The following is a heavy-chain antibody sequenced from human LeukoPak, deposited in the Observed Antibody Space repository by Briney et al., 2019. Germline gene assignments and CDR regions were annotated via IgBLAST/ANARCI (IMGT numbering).Heavy chain of an antibody. D-gene: IGHD1/OR15-1a*01. CDR2: ISWNSGSI. CDR1: GFTFDDYA. Sequence: GGSLRLSCAASGFTFDDYAMHWVRQAPGKGLEWVSGISWNSGSIGYADSVKGRFTISRDNAKNSLYLQMNSLRAEDTALYYCAKDMVGDWNSFDYWGHATLVTVSS. V-gene: IGHV3-9*01. J-gene: IGHJ4*01. CDR3: AKDMVGDWNSFDY.